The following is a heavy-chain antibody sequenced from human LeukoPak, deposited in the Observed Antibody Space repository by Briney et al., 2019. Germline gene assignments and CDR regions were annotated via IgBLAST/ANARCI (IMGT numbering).Heavy chain of an antibody. CDR3: AREGAGAPDY. CDR2: MNSGGSIT. J-gene: IGHJ4*02. Sequence: GGSLRLSCVASGFTFSNYWMNWVRQGPGKGLVWVSRMNSGGSITSYADSVKGRFTISRDNAKNTLYLQMWSLTAEDTAVYYCAREGAGAPDYWGQGTLVTSST. V-gene: IGHV3-74*01. CDR1: GFTFSNYW. D-gene: IGHD1-26*01.